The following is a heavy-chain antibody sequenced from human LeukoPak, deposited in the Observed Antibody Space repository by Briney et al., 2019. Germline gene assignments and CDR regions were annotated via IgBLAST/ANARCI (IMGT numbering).Heavy chain of an antibody. V-gene: IGHV3-7*01. CDR1: GFTFTKNW. CDR2: VNEDGREQ. CDR3: ARGRGWIDP. J-gene: IGHJ5*02. Sequence: GGSLTLSCLASGFTFTKNWMTWFRQARGKGLDWVGNVNEDGREQNYLDSVKGRFTISRDNAKNSLHLQMKSLRVEETAVYFCARGRGWIDPWGQGPLVTVSS. D-gene: IGHD5-24*01.